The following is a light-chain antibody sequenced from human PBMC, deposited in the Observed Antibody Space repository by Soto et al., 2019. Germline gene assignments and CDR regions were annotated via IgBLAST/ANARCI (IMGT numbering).Light chain of an antibody. Sequence: DIQMTQSPSTLSGSLGDRVAITCLASQSISSYLNWYQQKPGKAPKLLIYAASSLQSGVPSRFSGSGSGTDFTLTISSLQPEDFATYYCQQSYSTPPTFGQGTKVDIK. V-gene: IGKV1-39*01. CDR1: QSISSY. CDR3: QQSYSTPPT. CDR2: AAS. J-gene: IGKJ1*01.